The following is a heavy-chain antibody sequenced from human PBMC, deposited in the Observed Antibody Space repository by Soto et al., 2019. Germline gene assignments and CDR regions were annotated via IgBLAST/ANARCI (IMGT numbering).Heavy chain of an antibody. D-gene: IGHD5-12*01. CDR3: ARARDGYNFLYEPT. CDR2: SYSGGST. V-gene: IGHV3-53*01. Sequence: PGGSLRLSCVASGFTVSNNYMSWVRQAPGKGLEWVSVSYSGGSTVYADSVKGRFTISRDNSKNTLYLQMNSLRADDTAVYYCARARDGYNFLYEPTWGQGNMVSVYS. CDR1: GFTVSNNY. J-gene: IGHJ4*02.